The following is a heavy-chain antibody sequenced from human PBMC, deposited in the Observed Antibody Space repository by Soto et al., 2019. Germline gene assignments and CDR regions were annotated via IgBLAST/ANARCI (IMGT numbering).Heavy chain of an antibody. J-gene: IGHJ6*02. CDR1: GFPFDDYT. D-gene: IGHD5-12*01. CDR3: ARDGYDYSYYYGLDV. CDR2: ISWDGGST. V-gene: IGHV3-43*01. Sequence: EVQLVESGGAVVQPGGSLRLSCAASGFPFDDYTMHWVRQAPGKGLEWVSLISWDGGSTDYADSVKGRFTISRDNSKKSLFLEMNSLRTEDTALYYCARDGYDYSYYYGLDVWGQGTTVTVSS.